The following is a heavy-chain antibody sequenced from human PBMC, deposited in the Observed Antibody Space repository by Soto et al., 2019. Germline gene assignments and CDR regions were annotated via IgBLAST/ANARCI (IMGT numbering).Heavy chain of an antibody. Sequence: KWSRASVKVSCKASGYTFTSYAMHWVRQAPGQRLEWMGWINAGNGNTKYSQKFQGRVTITRDTSASTAYMELSSLRSEDTAVYYCARDSGFIVVVAADGSHGWFDPWGQGTLVTVSS. V-gene: IGHV1-3*01. D-gene: IGHD2-15*01. CDR2: INAGNGNT. CDR3: ARDSGFIVVVAADGSHGWFDP. CDR1: GYTFTSYA. J-gene: IGHJ5*02.